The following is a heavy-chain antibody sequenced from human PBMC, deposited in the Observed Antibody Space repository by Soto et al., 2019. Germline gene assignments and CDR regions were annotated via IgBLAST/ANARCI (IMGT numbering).Heavy chain of an antibody. CDR1: GGSISSYY. D-gene: IGHD1-7*01. CDR2: IYYSGST. CDR3: ARIGRSTGTTSTSVLFDP. V-gene: IGHV4-59*01. J-gene: IGHJ5*02. Sequence: PSETLSLTCTVSGGSISSYYWSWIRQPPGKRLEWIGYIYYSGSTNYNPSLKSRVTISVDTPKNQFSLKLSSVTAADTAVYYFARIGRSTGTTSTSVLFDPWGQGTLVTVSS.